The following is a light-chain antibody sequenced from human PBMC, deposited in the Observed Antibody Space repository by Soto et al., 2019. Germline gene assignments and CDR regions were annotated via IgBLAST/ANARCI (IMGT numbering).Light chain of an antibody. CDR3: QQRNSYPFT. V-gene: IGKV1-9*01. J-gene: IGKJ3*01. CDR1: QGISSY. CDR2: AAS. Sequence: DIQLTQSPSFLSASVGDRVTITCRASQGISSYLAWYQQKPGKAPKLLIFAASTLQSGVPSRFSGSGSGTEFPLTISSLQPEDFATYYCQQRNSYPFTFGPGTKVDIK.